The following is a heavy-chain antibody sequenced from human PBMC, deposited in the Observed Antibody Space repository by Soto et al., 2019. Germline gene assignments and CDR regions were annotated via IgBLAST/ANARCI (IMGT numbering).Heavy chain of an antibody. V-gene: IGHV3-74*01. Sequence: EVQLVESGGGLVQPGGSLRLSCAVSGFTFSSYWMHWVRQAPGKGLVWVARINSDGSGTTYADSVKGRFTISRDNAKNTCYRQMTSLRAEDTAVYFCARDQDGVGGTADYWGQGTLVTVSS. CDR2: INSDGSGT. J-gene: IGHJ4*02. D-gene: IGHD1-26*01. CDR3: ARDQDGVGGTADY. CDR1: GFTFSSYW.